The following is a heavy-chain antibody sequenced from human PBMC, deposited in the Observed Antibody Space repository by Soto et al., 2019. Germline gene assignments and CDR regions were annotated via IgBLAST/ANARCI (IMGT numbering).Heavy chain of an antibody. CDR2: IYYSGST. V-gene: IGHV4-39*01. Sequence: SETLSLTCTVPGGSISSSSYYWGWIRQPPGKGLEWIGSIYYSGSTYYNPSLKSRVTISVDTSKNQFSLKLSSVTAADTAVYYCARGLWFGELSYFDYWGQGTLVTVSS. CDR1: GGSISSSSYY. D-gene: IGHD3-10*01. CDR3: ARGLWFGELSYFDY. J-gene: IGHJ4*02.